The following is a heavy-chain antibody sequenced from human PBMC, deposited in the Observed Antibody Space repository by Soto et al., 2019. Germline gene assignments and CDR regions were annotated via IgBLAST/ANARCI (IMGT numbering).Heavy chain of an antibody. CDR1: GFTFSSYA. D-gene: IGHD2-2*01. V-gene: IGHV3-23*01. CDR3: AKVSNSYCSSTSGVCDDY. J-gene: IGHJ4*02. CDR2: ISGSGGST. Sequence: EVQLLESGGGLVQPGGSLRLSCAASGFTFSSYAMSWVRQAPGKGLEWVSAISGSGGSTYYADSVKGRFTISRDNSKTTLYLQMNSLRAEDTAVYYCAKVSNSYCSSTSGVCDDYWGQGTLVTVSS.